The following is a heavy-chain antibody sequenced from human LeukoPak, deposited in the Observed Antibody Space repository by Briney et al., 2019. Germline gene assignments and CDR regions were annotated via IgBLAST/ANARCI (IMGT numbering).Heavy chain of an antibody. J-gene: IGHJ4*01. CDR2: ISSSGSTI. Sequence: PGGSLRLSCAASGFTFSDYYMSWIRQAPGKGLEWVSYISSSGSTIYYADSVKGRFTISRDNAKNSLYLQMNSLRAEDTAVYYCARTSRDGYNWYFDYWGHGTLVTVSS. V-gene: IGHV3-11*01. D-gene: IGHD5-24*01. CDR1: GFTFSDYY. CDR3: ARTSRDGYNWYFDY.